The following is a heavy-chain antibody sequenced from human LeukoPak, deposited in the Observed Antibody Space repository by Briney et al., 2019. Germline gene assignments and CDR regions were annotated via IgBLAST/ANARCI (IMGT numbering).Heavy chain of an antibody. V-gene: IGHV4-59*01. CDR1: GGSISSYY. Sequence: SETLSLTCAVSGGSISSYYWSWIRQPPGKGLEWIGYIYYSGSTNYNPSLKSRVTISVDTSKNQFSLKLSSVTAADTAVYYCARDRGDGDYVGYYYYYMDVWGKGTTVTISS. CDR3: ARDRGDGDYVGYYYYYMDV. CDR2: IYYSGST. D-gene: IGHD4-17*01. J-gene: IGHJ6*03.